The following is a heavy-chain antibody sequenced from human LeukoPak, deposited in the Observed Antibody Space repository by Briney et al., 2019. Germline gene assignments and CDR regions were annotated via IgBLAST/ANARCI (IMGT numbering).Heavy chain of an antibody. CDR3: ARVKDFDY. Sequence: GGSLRLSCAASGFTFSSYSMNWVRQAPGKGLEWVSYISSSSSTIYYADSVKGRFTISRDNAKNSLYLQMNSLRAEDTAVYYCARVKDFDYWGQGTLVTVSS. CDR2: ISSSSSTI. J-gene: IGHJ4*02. CDR1: GFTFSSYS. V-gene: IGHV3-48*04.